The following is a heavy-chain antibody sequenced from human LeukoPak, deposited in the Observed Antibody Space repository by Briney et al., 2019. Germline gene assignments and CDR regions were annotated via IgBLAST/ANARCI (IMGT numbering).Heavy chain of an antibody. CDR2: INPNSGGT. Sequence: ASVKVSCKASGYTFTGYYMHWVRQAPGQGLEWMGWINPNSGGTNYAQKFQGRVTMTRDTSISTAYMELSRLRSDDTAVYYCARDSSEYSSSYNWFDSWGQGALVTVSS. J-gene: IGHJ5*01. V-gene: IGHV1-2*02. D-gene: IGHD6-6*01. CDR1: GYTFTGYY. CDR3: ARDSSEYSSSYNWFDS.